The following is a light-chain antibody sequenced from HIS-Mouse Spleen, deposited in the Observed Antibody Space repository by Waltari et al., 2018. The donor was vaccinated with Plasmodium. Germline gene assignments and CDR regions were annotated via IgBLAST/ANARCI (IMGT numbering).Light chain of an antibody. Sequence: SYVLTQPPSVSVAPAQTARITCGGTNIGSKSVHWYQQKPGPAPVLVVYDDSDRPSGIPERFSGSNSGNTATLTISRVEAGDEADYYCQVWDSSSDHPVFGGGTKLTVL. CDR1: NIGSKS. J-gene: IGLJ2*01. CDR2: DDS. CDR3: QVWDSSSDHPV. V-gene: IGLV3-21*02.